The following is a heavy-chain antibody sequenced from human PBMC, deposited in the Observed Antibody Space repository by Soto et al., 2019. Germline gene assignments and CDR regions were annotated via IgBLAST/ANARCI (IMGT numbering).Heavy chain of an antibody. CDR3: ARRPHCSGGICYYGLDN. D-gene: IGHD2-15*01. J-gene: IGHJ4*02. V-gene: IGHV1-8*01. CDR2: MNPDSGHA. Sequence: QVQLVQSGAEVKKPGASVKVSCKASGYTFTNSDINWVRQAPGQGLEWMGWMNPDSGHAAYAQKFQGRVTLTTSTSTSTVYMEMRSLGSEDTVVYYCARRPHCSGGICYYGLDNWGQGTLVTVSS. CDR1: GYTFTNSD.